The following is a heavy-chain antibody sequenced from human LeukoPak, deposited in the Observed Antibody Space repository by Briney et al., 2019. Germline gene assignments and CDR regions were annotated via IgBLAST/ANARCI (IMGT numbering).Heavy chain of an antibody. Sequence: PGGSLRLSCAASGFTFSSYWMSWVRQAPGKGLEWVANIKQDGSEKYYVNSVKGRFTISRDNSKNYLYLQMNSLRIEDTALYYCAKEIRGSKWTGFDYWGQGTLVTVSS. CDR1: GFTFSSYW. CDR2: IKQDGSEK. J-gene: IGHJ4*02. D-gene: IGHD6-13*01. V-gene: IGHV3-7*03. CDR3: AKEIRGSKWTGFDY.